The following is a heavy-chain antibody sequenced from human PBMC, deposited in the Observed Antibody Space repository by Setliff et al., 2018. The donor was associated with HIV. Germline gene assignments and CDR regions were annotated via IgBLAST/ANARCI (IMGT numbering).Heavy chain of an antibody. CDR2: IGPYNGRT. CDR1: GYMFIAFG. Sequence: GASVKVSCKTSGYMFIAFGMSWVRRAPGQGLEWMGWIGPYNGRTEYAQEFQGRVSLTIDTSASTAYMELRSLRSDDTAVYYCARDYGGYNYAEPFDVWGQGSMVPVSS. CDR3: ARDYGGYNYAEPFDV. J-gene: IGHJ3*01. V-gene: IGHV1-18*01. D-gene: IGHD3-16*01.